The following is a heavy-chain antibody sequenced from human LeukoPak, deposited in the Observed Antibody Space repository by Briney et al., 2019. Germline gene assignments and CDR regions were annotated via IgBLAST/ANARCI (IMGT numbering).Heavy chain of an antibody. J-gene: IGHJ6*02. V-gene: IGHV4-59*01. D-gene: IGHD1-26*01. CDR3: ARGKLGMVGATTDYYYGRDV. CDR2: IYYSGST. Sequence: SETLSLTCTVSGGSISSYYWSWIRQPPGKGLEWIGYIYYSGSTNYNPSLKSRVTISVDTSKNQFSLKLSSVTAADTAVYYCARGKLGMVGATTDYYYGRDVWGQGTTVTVSS. CDR1: GGSISSYY.